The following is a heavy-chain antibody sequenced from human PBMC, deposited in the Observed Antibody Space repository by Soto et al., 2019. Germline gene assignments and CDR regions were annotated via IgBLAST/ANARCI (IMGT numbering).Heavy chain of an antibody. D-gene: IGHD1-26*01. CDR2: INPRSGDT. J-gene: IGHJ5*02. CDR3: GRDGVGATPLGWFDP. V-gene: IGHV1-2*06. Sequence: ASVKVSCKASGYTFIGYYIHWVRQAPGQGLEWMGRINPRSGDTTYAQKFQGRLTMTRDTSISTAYMELSSLRSDDTAVYYCGRDGVGATPLGWFDPWGQGSLVTVSS. CDR1: GYTFIGYY.